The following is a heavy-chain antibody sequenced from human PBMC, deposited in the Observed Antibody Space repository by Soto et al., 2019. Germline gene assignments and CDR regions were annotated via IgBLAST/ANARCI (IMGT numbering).Heavy chain of an antibody. CDR1: GFTFSSYA. V-gene: IGHV3-23*01. Sequence: GGSLRLSCAASGFTFSSYAMSWVRQAPGKGLEWVSAISGSGGSTYYADSVKGRFTISRDNSKNTLYLQMNSLRAEDTAVYYCAKDYYGSGSYYNAFDIWGQGTMVTVSS. CDR3: AKDYYGSGSYYNAFDI. D-gene: IGHD3-10*01. J-gene: IGHJ3*02. CDR2: ISGSGGST.